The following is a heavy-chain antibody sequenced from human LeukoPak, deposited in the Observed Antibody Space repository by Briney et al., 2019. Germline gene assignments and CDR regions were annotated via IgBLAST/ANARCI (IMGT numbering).Heavy chain of an antibody. CDR3: ARGERYSSSWYNY. V-gene: IGHV4-34*01. Sequence: SETLSLTCAVYGGSFTGYYWSWIRQPPGKGLERIGEINHSGSTNYNPSLKSRVTISVDTSKNQFSLKLSSVTAADTAVYYCARGERYSSSWYNYWGQGTLVTVSS. CDR2: INHSGST. D-gene: IGHD6-13*01. J-gene: IGHJ4*02. CDR1: GGSFTGYY.